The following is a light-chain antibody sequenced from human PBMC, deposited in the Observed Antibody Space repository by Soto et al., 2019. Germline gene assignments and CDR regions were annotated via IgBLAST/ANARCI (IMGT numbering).Light chain of an antibody. J-gene: IGKJ2*01. Sequence: DIVMTQSPDSLAVSLGERATINCKSSQSVLYSSNNKNYLAWYQQRPGQPPKLLIYWASTRESGVPDRFSGSGSGTDFTLTSTSLHAEHVAVYYCQLYESTPPTFGQGTKLEIK. CDR3: QLYESTPPT. CDR2: WAS. V-gene: IGKV4-1*01. CDR1: QSVLYSSNNKNY.